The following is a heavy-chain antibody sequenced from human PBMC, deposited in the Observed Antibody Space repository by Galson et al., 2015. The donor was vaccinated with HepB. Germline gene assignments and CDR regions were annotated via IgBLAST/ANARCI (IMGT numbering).Heavy chain of an antibody. D-gene: IGHD3-9*01. V-gene: IGHV5-10-1*01. CDR1: FRSTTYW. J-gene: IGHJ5*02. Sequence: QSGAEVKKPGQSLRISCRFRSTTYWISWVRQMPGKGLEWMGTIDPSDSSTKYSPSFQGHVTISVDKSINTAYLQWSSLQASDTAMYYCAWITIFLTTYRYKTFDPWGQGTLVTVSS. CDR3: AWITIFLTTYRYKTFDP. CDR2: IDPSDSST.